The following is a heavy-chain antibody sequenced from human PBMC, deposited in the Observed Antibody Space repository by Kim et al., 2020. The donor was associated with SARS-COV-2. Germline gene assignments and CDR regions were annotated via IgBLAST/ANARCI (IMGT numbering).Heavy chain of an antibody. CDR1: GGSISSSNW. Sequence: SETLSLTCAVSGGSISSSNWWSWVRQPPGKGLEWIGEIYHSGSTNYNPSLKSRVTISVDKSKNQFSLKLSSVTAADTAVYYCARGYYDFWSGPNGYFDLWGRGTLVTVSS. CDR2: IYHSGST. V-gene: IGHV4-4*02. D-gene: IGHD3-3*01. CDR3: ARGYYDFWSGPNGYFDL. J-gene: IGHJ2*01.